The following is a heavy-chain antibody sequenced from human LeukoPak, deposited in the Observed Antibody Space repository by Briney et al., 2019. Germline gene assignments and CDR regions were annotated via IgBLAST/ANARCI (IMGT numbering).Heavy chain of an antibody. CDR1: GGSFSGYY. V-gene: IGHV4-34*01. D-gene: IGHD5-24*01. Sequence: PSETLSLTCAVYGGSFSGYYWTWIRQPPGKGLEWIGEIHHSGRINYNPSLKSRVTISADTSNNHFSLKMNSVTAADTAVYYCSRGTDAYKCGNSWGQGTLVTVSS. CDR2: IHHSGRI. CDR3: SRGTDAYKCGNS. J-gene: IGHJ4*02.